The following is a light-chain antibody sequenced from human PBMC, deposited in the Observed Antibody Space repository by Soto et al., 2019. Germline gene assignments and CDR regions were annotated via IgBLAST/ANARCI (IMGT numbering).Light chain of an antibody. V-gene: IGLV1-51*01. CDR3: GTWDTNLSAGV. J-gene: IGLJ3*02. CDR1: SSDVGAYSY. Sequence: QSVLTQPASVSGSPGQSITISCTGTSSDVGAYSYVSWYQQHPGKAPKLMIYDNNMRPSGIPDRFSGSKSGTSATLGITGLQTGDEADYYCGTWDTNLSAGVFGGGTKLTVL. CDR2: DNN.